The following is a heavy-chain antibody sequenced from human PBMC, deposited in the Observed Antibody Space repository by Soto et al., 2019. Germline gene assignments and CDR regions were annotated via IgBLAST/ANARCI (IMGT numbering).Heavy chain of an antibody. V-gene: IGHV3-21*01. CDR1: GFTFSNYN. Sequence: GSLRLSCAVSGFTFSNYNMNWVRQAPGKGLEWVSSISSSSSYIYYADSVKGRFTISRDNAKNSLYLQMNSLRGEDTAVYYCARDPLELELDYWGQGTLVTVSS. CDR3: ARDPLELELDY. D-gene: IGHD1-7*01. CDR2: ISSSSSYI. J-gene: IGHJ4*02.